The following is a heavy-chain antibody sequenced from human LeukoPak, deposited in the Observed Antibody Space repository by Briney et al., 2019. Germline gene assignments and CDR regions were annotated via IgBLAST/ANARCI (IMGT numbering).Heavy chain of an antibody. Sequence: GASVKVSCKASGYTFTGYYMHWVRQAPGQGLEWMGWINPNSGGTNYAQKFQGRVTMTRDTSISTAYMELSRLRSDDTAVYYCARAPGGSGYYLFYFDYWGQGTLVTVSS. CDR3: ARAPGGSGYYLFYFDY. J-gene: IGHJ4*02. CDR1: GYTFTGYY. D-gene: IGHD3-3*01. V-gene: IGHV1-2*02. CDR2: INPNSGGT.